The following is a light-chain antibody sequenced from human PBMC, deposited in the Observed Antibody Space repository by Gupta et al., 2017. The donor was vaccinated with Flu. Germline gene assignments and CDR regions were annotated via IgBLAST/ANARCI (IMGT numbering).Light chain of an antibody. CDR2: DVN. V-gene: IGLV2-14*03. CDR1: SSEIGGSNC. J-gene: IGLJ3*02. Sequence: QSALTQPASVSRSPGQSLPLSCPVTSSEIGGSNCVSWYQQHPGKTPKLMIYDVNSRPSGISYHFTCSKSGNTASLTIYGLQAEDEDDYSCSSYTSRCTCVFGGGTKLTVL. CDR3: SSYTSRCTCV.